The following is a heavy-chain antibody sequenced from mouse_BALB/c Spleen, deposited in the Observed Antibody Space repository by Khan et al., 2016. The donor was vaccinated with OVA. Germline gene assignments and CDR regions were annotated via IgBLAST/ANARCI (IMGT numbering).Heavy chain of an antibody. J-gene: IGHJ2*01. D-gene: IGHD2-13*01. Sequence: EVQLQQSGPELVRPGASVKISCKASGYSFTGYFMNWVMQSHGKSLEWIGRINPHIGETFYNQRFKDQATLTADESSSTAHMELPSLASEDSAVYYCTRIYRGDVDYWGQGTTLTVSS. CDR3: TRIYRGDVDY. CDR1: GYSFTGYF. CDR2: INPHIGET. V-gene: IGHV1-20*02.